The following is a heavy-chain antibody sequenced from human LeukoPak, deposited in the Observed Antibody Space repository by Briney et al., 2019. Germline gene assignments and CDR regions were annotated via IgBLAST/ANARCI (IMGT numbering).Heavy chain of an antibody. J-gene: IGHJ3*02. CDR1: GGSISSGGYS. V-gene: IGHV4-30-2*01. CDR3: ASYVWGSYAFDI. CDR2: IYHSGST. Sequence: SETLSLTCAVSGGSISSGGYSWSWIRQPPGKGLEWIGYIYHSGSTYYNPSLKSRVTISVDRSKNQFSLKLSSVTAADTAVYYCASYVWGSYAFDIWGQGTMVTVPS. D-gene: IGHD3-16*01.